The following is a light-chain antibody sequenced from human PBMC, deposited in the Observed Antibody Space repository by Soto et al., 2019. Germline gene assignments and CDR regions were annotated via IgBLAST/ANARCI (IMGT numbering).Light chain of an antibody. Sequence: QSVLTQPPSVSGAPGQRVTISCTGSSSNIGAGYDVHWYQQLPGTAPKHLIYGNNQRPTGILGRISGSKSGTSASLAISGLQSEDEADYYCAAWDDSLNEYVFGNGTKVTVL. CDR3: AAWDDSLNEYV. J-gene: IGLJ1*01. V-gene: IGLV1-40*01. CDR1: SSNIGAGYD. CDR2: GNN.